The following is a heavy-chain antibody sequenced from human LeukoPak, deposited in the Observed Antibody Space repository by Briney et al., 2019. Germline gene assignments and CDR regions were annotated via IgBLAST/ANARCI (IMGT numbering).Heavy chain of an antibody. CDR1: GGTFSSYA. D-gene: IGHD1-14*01. V-gene: IGHV1-69*05. J-gene: IGHJ6*03. CDR3: ATLFQDENPPALPYYYYMDV. CDR2: IIPIFGTA. Sequence: GASVKVSCKASGGTFSSYAISWVRQAPGQGLEWMGGIIPIFGTANYAQKFQGRVTITTDESTSTAYMELSSLRSEDTAVYYCATLFQDENPPALPYYYYMDVWGKGTTVTVSS.